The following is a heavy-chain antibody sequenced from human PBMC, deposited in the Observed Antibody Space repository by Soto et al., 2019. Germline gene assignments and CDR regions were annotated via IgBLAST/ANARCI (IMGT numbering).Heavy chain of an antibody. V-gene: IGHV3-23*01. CDR2: ISGSGGST. J-gene: IGHJ4*02. Sequence: GGSMGLSCAASGLTFSSYAMSWVRQAPGKGLEWVSAISGSGGSTYYADSVKGRFTISRDNSKNTLYLQMNSLRAEDTAVYYCAKVGGSTLYGDYSYYFDYWGQGTLVTVSS. CDR1: GLTFSSYA. CDR3: AKVGGSTLYGDYSYYFDY. D-gene: IGHD4-17*01.